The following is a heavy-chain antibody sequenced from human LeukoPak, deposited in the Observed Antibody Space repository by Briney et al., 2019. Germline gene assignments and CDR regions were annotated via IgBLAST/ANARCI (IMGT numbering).Heavy chain of an antibody. CDR3: AKSSYYDSSGYYREYYFDY. Sequence: PGGSLRLSCAASGFTFSYYSMSWVRQAPGKGLVWVSGITGSAGSTHYADSVKGRFTISRDNTKNTLYLQMNSLRAEDAAIYYCAKSSYYDSSGYYREYYFDYWGQGTLVTVSS. J-gene: IGHJ4*02. D-gene: IGHD3-22*01. CDR2: ITGSAGST. V-gene: IGHV3-23*01. CDR1: GFTFSYYS.